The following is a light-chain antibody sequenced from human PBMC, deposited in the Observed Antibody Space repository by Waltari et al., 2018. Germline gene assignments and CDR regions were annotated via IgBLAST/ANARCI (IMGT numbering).Light chain of an antibody. CDR1: SSTLGTTA. CDR3: AAWDDSLNGVV. Sequence: QSVLTQPPSVSEAPTQMVSISSSGSSSTLGTTAVNWYQPLPGKAPKLLIYYDDLLPSGVSDRFSGSKSGTSASLAISGLQSEDEADYYCAAWDDSLNGVVFGGGTKLTVL. J-gene: IGLJ2*01. CDR2: YDD. V-gene: IGLV1-36*01.